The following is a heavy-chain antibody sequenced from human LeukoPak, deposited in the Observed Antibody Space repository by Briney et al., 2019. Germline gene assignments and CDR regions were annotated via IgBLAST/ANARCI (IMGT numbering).Heavy chain of an antibody. CDR2: IYTSGST. V-gene: IGHV4-4*07. D-gene: IGHD2-2*01. J-gene: IGHJ6*03. CDR3: ARDYAGVVPAAPYYYYYMDV. Sequence: SETLSLTCTVSGGSISSYYWSWIRQPAEKGLEWIGRIYTSGSTNYNPSLKSRVTMSVDTSKNQFSLKLSSVTAADTAVCYCARDYAGVVPAAPYYYYYMDVWGKGTTVTVSS. CDR1: GGSISSYY.